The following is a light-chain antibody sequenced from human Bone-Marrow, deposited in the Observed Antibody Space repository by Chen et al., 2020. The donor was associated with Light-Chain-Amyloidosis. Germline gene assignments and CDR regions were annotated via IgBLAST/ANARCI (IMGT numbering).Light chain of an antibody. CDR1: SSAVGGDNH. CDR3: SSYTITDTLV. J-gene: IGLJ1*01. V-gene: IGLV2-14*01. Sequence: QSALTQPASVSGSPGQSITISCTGTSSAVGGDNHVSWYQHHLDKAPKLMIYEVTNRPSWVPSRFSGSKSDNTASMTISGLQTEDEADYFCSSYTITDTLVFGSGTGVTVL. CDR2: EVT.